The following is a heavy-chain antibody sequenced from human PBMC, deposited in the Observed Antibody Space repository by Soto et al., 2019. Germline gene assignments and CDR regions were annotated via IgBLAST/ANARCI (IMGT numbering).Heavy chain of an antibody. V-gene: IGHV1-8*01. CDR3: ARGLRYFDWSFFDY. J-gene: IGHJ4*02. Sequence: ASVKVSCKASGYTFTSYDINWVRQATGQGLEWMGWMNPSGGSTSYAQKFQGRVTMTWDTSTSTVYMELSSLRSEDTAVYFCARGLRYFDWSFFDYWGQGTLVTVSS. CDR2: MNPSGGST. D-gene: IGHD3-9*01. CDR1: GYTFTSYD.